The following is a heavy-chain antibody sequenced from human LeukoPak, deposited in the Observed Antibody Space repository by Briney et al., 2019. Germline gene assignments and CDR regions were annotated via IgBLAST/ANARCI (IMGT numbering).Heavy chain of an antibody. V-gene: IGHV4-34*01. Sequence: SETLSLTCAVYGGSFSGYYWSWIRQPPGKGLEWIGEINHSGSTNYNPSLKSRVTISVDTSKNQFSLKLSSVTAADTAVYYCARETCGYSGYDRYYYYYYGMDVWGQGTTVTVSS. CDR2: INHSGST. J-gene: IGHJ6*02. CDR3: ARETCGYSGYDRYYYYYYGMDV. D-gene: IGHD5-12*01. CDR1: GGSFSGYY.